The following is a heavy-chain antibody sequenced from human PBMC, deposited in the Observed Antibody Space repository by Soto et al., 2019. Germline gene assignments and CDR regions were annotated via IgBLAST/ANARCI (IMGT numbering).Heavy chain of an antibody. J-gene: IGHJ4*02. CDR2: IIPILGIA. CDR3: AREGCSGGSCYPSGY. V-gene: IGHV1-69*08. Sequence: QVQLVQSGAEVKKPGSSVKVSCKASGGTFSSYTISWVRQAPGQGLEWMGRIIPILGIANYAQKFQGRVTITADKSTSTAYMKLSSLRSEDTAVYYCAREGCSGGSCYPSGYWGQGTLVTVSS. CDR1: GGTFSSYT. D-gene: IGHD2-15*01.